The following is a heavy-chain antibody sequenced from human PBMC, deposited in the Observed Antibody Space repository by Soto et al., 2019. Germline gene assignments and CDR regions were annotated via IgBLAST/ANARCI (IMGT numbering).Heavy chain of an antibody. CDR3: ANQYFDY. J-gene: IGHJ4*02. Sequence: GGSLRLSCAASGFTLRSYAMSWVRQAPGKGLEWVSTTSAGGGSTYYADSVKGRFTISSDNSRTTLYLQMNSLRAEDTAVYYCANQYFDYWGQGTLVTVSS. CDR1: GFTLRSYA. CDR2: TSAGGGST. V-gene: IGHV3-23*01.